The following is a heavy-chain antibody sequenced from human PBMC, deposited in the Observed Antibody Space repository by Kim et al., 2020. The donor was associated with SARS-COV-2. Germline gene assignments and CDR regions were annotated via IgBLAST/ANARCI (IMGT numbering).Heavy chain of an antibody. J-gene: IGHJ4*02. CDR3: VRAFGIVEAYNSGY. Sequence: GGSLRLSCAGTGFPFSSYEMRWVRQAPGRGLEWVSYISGSGSIIKYADSVRGRFTISRDNAKNSLYLQMNSLRVEDTAVYYCVRAFGIVEAYNSGYWGQGTLVTVSS. V-gene: IGHV3-48*03. D-gene: IGHD1-1*01. CDR1: GFPFSSYE. CDR2: ISGSGSII.